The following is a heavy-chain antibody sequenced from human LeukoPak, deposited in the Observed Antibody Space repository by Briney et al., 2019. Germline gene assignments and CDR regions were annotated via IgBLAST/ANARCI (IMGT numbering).Heavy chain of an antibody. J-gene: IGHJ3*01. Sequence: SVKVSCKASGGTFSSYAISWVRQAPGQGLEWMGGIIPIFGTANYAQKFQGRVTITADKSTSTAYMELSSLRSDDTAVFYCARASGGGQTSFDFWGQGTVVTVSS. CDR2: IIPIFGTA. D-gene: IGHD3-16*01. V-gene: IGHV1-69*06. CDR1: GGTFSSYA. CDR3: ARASGGGQTSFDF.